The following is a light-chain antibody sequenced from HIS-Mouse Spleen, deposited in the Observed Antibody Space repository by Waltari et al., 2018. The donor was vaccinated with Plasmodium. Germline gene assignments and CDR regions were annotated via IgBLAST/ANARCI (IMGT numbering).Light chain of an antibody. CDR2: GAS. CDR1: QSVSSN. CDR3: QQYNNWSFT. J-gene: IGKJ3*01. V-gene: IGKV3-15*01. Sequence: EIVMTQSPATLSVSPGVRATLSFRASQSVSSNLAWYQQKPGQAPRLLIYGASTRATGIPARFSGSGSGTEFTLTISSLQSEDFAVYYCQQYNNWSFTFGPGTKVDIK.